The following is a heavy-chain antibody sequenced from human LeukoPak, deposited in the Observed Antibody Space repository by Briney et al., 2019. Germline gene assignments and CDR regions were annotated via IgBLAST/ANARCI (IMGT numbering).Heavy chain of an antibody. Sequence: PGGSLTLSCPGSGFTFSSYSMNWVRQAPGKGLEWISYITSSSANTFYADSVKGRFTISRDNVKNSLFLQMNSLRVEDTAVYYCARDLHYAFDIWDEGPMVTVSS. J-gene: IGHJ3*02. CDR3: ARDLHYAFDI. V-gene: IGHV3-48*01. CDR1: GFTFSSYS. CDR2: ITSSSANT.